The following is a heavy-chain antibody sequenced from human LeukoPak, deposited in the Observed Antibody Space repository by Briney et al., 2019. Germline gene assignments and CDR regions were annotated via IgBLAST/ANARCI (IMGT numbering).Heavy chain of an antibody. D-gene: IGHD6-13*01. V-gene: IGHV1-8*01. CDR3: ARGIKRRYGVAAAEFDC. Sequence: GASVKVSCKASGYTFTSFDINWVRQATGQGLEWMGWMNPNSGNTGYAQKFQGRVTMTRNTSISTAYMELSSLRSDDTAVYYCARGIKRRYGVAAAEFDCWGQGTLVTVSS. CDR2: MNPNSGNT. J-gene: IGHJ4*02. CDR1: GYTFTSFD.